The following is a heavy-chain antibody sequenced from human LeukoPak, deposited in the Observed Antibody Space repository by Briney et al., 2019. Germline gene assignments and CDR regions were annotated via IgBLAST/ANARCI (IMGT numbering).Heavy chain of an antibody. CDR2: MNPNSGNT. Sequence: ASVKVSCKASGYTFTSYDINWVRQATGQGLEWMGWMNPNSGNTGYAQEFQGRVTITRNTSISTAYMELSSLRSEDTAVYYCASFWNPGDAFDIWGQGTMVTVSS. D-gene: IGHD1-1*01. CDR3: ASFWNPGDAFDI. CDR1: GYTFTSYD. J-gene: IGHJ3*02. V-gene: IGHV1-8*03.